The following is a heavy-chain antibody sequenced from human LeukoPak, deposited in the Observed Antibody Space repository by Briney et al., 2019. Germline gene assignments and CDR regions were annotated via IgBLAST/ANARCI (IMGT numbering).Heavy chain of an antibody. J-gene: IGHJ4*02. Sequence: GRSLRLSCTASGFPFSTYERNWVRQAPGEGLEWVSYISSSGSTTKHADSVKGRFTISRDNAKNSLYLQMNSLAAGDTAVYYCARVGAYAAVNWWGQGTLVTVSS. CDR2: ISSSGSTT. CDR3: ARVGAYAAVNW. CDR1: GFPFSTYE. V-gene: IGHV3-48*03. D-gene: IGHD1-26*01.